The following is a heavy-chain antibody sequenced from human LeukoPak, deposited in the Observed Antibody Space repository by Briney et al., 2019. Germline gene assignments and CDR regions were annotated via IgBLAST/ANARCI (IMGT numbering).Heavy chain of an antibody. CDR3: ARDLIGGNAYDY. J-gene: IGHJ4*02. D-gene: IGHD2-15*01. V-gene: IGHV3-23*01. Sequence: GGSLRLSCAASGFTFSSYAMSWVRQAPGKGLEWVSAISGSGGSTFYADSVKGRFTISRDSSKNTLSLQMNSLRAEDTAVYYCARDLIGGNAYDYWGQGALVTVSS. CDR2: ISGSGGST. CDR1: GFTFSSYA.